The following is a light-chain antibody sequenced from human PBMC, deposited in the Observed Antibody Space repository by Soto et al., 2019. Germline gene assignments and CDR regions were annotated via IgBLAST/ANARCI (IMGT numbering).Light chain of an antibody. J-gene: IGLJ1*01. V-gene: IGLV1-47*01. CDR1: SSNIGSNY. CDR3: AAWDDSLSGHYV. CDR2: RNN. Sequence: QSVLTQPPSASGTPGQRVTISCSGSSSNIGSNYVYWYQQLPGTAPKLLIYRNNQWPSGVPDRFSGSESGTSASLAISGLRSEDEGDYYCAAWDDSLSGHYVFGTGTKVTVL.